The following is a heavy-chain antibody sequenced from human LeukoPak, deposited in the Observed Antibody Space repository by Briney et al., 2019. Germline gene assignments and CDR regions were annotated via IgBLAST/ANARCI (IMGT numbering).Heavy chain of an antibody. CDR1: GFTFSSYA. J-gene: IGHJ4*02. CDR3: AREYNSGDY. Sequence: GGSLRLSCAASGFTFSSYAMHWVRQAPGKGLEYVSAISSNGGSTYYANSVKGRFTISRDNSKNTLYLQMGSLRAEDMAVYYCAREYNSGDYWGQGTLVTVPS. CDR2: ISSNGGST. V-gene: IGHV3-64*01. D-gene: IGHD1-14*01.